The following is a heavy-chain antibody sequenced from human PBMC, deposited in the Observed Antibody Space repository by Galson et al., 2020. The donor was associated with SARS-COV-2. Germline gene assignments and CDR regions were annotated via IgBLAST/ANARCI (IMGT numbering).Heavy chain of an antibody. CDR1: GGSINSGSNY. Sequence: SETLSLTCTVSGGSINSGSNYWSWIRQPAGKGLEWIGHIYTTGNTNYNPSLKGRVAISVDTSKNQFSLTMTSVTAADTAMYFCARDLPHSGSSFIWFDPWGQGILVTVSS. J-gene: IGHJ5*02. D-gene: IGHD1-26*01. CDR2: IYTTGNT. V-gene: IGHV4-61*09. CDR3: ARDLPHSGSSFIWFDP.